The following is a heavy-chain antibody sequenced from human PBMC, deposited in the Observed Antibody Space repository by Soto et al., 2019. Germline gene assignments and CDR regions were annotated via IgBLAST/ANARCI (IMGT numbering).Heavy chain of an antibody. CDR2: INPNSGGT. Sequence: ASGKVSCKASGYTFTGYYIHWVRQAPGQGLEWVGWINPNSGGTNYAQKFQGWVTMTRDTSISTAYMEPSRLRSDDTAVCYCARDLGVTTPPPYRYYYYGMDVWGQGTTVTVS. CDR3: ARDLGVTTPPPYRYYYYGMDV. D-gene: IGHD4-17*01. J-gene: IGHJ6*02. CDR1: GYTFTGYY. V-gene: IGHV1-2*04.